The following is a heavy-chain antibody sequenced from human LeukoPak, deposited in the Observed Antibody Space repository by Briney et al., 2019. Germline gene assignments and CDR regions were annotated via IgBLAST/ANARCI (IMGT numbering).Heavy chain of an antibody. D-gene: IGHD5-24*01. CDR1: GFTVSSNY. CDR2: IYSGGST. V-gene: IGHV3-53*01. Sequence: PGGSLRLSCAASGFTVSSNYMSWVRQAPARGLEWVSVIYSGGSTYYADSVKGRLTISRDNSKNTLYLQMNSLRAEDTAVYYCARTGGRDGYGFDYWGQGTLVTVSP. CDR3: ARTGGRDGYGFDY. J-gene: IGHJ4*02.